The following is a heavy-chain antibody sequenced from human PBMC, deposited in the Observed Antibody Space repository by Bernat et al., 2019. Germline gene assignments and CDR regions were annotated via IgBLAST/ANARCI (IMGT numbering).Heavy chain of an antibody. J-gene: IGHJ3*02. CDR2: IDTSGST. V-gene: IGHV3-66*02. Sequence: EVQFVESGGDLVQPGGSLRLSCAVSGFTVSSNYMTWVRQAPGKGLEWVSVIDTSGSTYYADSVKGRFTISRDNSKNTLYLQMNSLRGEDTAIYYCARDTSGGGDAFDIWGQGTLVTVSS. CDR3: ARDTSGGGDAFDI. D-gene: IGHD1-1*01. CDR1: GFTVSSNY.